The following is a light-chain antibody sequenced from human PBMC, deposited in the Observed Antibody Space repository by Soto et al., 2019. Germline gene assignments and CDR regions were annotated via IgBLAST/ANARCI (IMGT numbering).Light chain of an antibody. CDR3: SSYTSSSTLAYV. CDR2: EVN. CDR1: SSDVGAYNY. J-gene: IGLJ1*01. V-gene: IGLV2-14*01. Sequence: QSVLTQPASVSASPGQSITISCTGTSSDVGAYNYVSWYQQHPGKAPQLMIYEVNNRPSGVSNRFSGSKSGSTASLTISGLQAEDEADYYCSSYTSSSTLAYVFGTGTKVTVL.